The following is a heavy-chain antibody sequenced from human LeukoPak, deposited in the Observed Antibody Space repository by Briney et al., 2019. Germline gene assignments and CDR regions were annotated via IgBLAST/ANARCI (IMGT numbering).Heavy chain of an antibody. Sequence: SETLSLTCTVSGGSISSSSYYWGWIRQPPGKGLEWIGSIYYSGSTYYNPSLKSRVTISVDTSKNQFSLKLSSVTAADTAVYYCARDTLDYFDYWGQGTLVTVSS. CDR1: GGSISSSSYY. CDR3: ARDTLDYFDY. V-gene: IGHV4-39*01. CDR2: IYYSGST. J-gene: IGHJ4*02.